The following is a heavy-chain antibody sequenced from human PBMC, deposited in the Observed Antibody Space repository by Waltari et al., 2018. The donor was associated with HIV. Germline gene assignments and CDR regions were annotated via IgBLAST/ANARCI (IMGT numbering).Heavy chain of an antibody. J-gene: IGHJ3*01. CDR3: ARDHVGGSTSLFAFDL. CDR2: ISDDGRQK. V-gene: IGHV3-30*03. CDR1: GFTFSDHG. Sequence: QVQLVESGGGVVQPGRSLRLSCEASGFTFSDHGMHWVRQAPDKGLEWVAVISDDGRQKYYADSVRGRFTVSRDNSKNTLYVLMNSLRPEDTAVYYCARDHVGGSTSLFAFDLWGQGTKVTVSS. D-gene: IGHD1-26*01.